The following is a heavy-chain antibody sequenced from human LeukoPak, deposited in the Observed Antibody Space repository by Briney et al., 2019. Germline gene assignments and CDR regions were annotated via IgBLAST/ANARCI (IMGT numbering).Heavy chain of an antibody. Sequence: GGSLRLSCAASGFTFISYAMSWVRQAPGKGLEWVSAISGSGGSIYYADSVKGRFTISRDNSKNTLFLQMNSLRAEDTAVYYCAKDRAQQLVLDFWGQGTLVTVSS. CDR1: GFTFISYA. V-gene: IGHV3-23*01. J-gene: IGHJ4*02. D-gene: IGHD6-13*01. CDR3: AKDRAQQLVLDF. CDR2: ISGSGGSI.